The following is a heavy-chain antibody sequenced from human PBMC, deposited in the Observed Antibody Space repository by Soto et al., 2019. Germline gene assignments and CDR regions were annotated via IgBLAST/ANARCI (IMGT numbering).Heavy chain of an antibody. Sequence: SETLSLTCTVSGGSISSGGYYWSWIRQHPGKGLEWIGYIYYSGSTYYNPSLKSRVTISVDTSKNQFSLKLSSVTAADTAVYYCARGDLSFGVDDYYYYYYGMDVWGQGTTVTVSS. V-gene: IGHV4-31*03. CDR1: GGSISSGGYY. CDR2: IYYSGST. J-gene: IGHJ6*02. D-gene: IGHD3-3*01. CDR3: ARGDLSFGVDDYYYYYYGMDV.